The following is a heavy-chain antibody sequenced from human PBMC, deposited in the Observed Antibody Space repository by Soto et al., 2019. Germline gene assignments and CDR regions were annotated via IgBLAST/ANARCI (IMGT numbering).Heavy chain of an antibody. CDR3: AKGGAPGDYVWSFDY. V-gene: IGHV3-23*01. D-gene: IGHD4-17*01. CDR2: ISGSGGST. J-gene: IGHJ4*02. CDR1: GFTFSSYA. Sequence: EVQLLESGGGLVQPGGSLRLSCAASGFTFSSYAMSWVRQAPGKGLEWVSAISGSGGSTYYADSVKGRFTIPRDNSKNTLYLQMNSLRAEDTAVYYCAKGGAPGDYVWSFDYWGQGTLVTVSS.